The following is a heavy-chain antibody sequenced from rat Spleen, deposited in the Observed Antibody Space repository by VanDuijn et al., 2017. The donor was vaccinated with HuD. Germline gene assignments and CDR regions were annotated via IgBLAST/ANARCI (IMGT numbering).Heavy chain of an antibody. CDR2: ISNGGGNT. V-gene: IGHV5-25*01. Sequence: EVQLVESGGGLVQPGRSMKLSCAASGFTFSNYYMAWVRQAPTKGLEWVASISNGGGNTYYRDSVKGRFTISRVNAKSTLYLQMNSLRSEDTATYYCSTKGYTTDHYPYWDFDFWGPGTMVTVSS. CDR1: GFTFSNYY. CDR3: STKGYTTDHYPYWDFDF. D-gene: IGHD1-6*01. J-gene: IGHJ1*01.